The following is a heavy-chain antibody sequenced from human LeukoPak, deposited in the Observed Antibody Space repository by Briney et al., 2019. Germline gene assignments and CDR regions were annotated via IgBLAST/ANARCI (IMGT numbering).Heavy chain of an antibody. D-gene: IGHD3-10*01. CDR3: ARSPPSYYYGSGSYYTDY. V-gene: IGHV4-39*01. CDR1: GGSISSSSYY. CDR2: IYYSGST. J-gene: IGHJ4*02. Sequence: SETLSLTCTVSGGSISSSSYYRGWIRQPPGKGLEWIGSIYYSGSTYYNPSLKSRVTISVDTSKNQFSLKLSSVTAADTAVYYCARSPPSYYYGSGSYYTDYWGQGTLVTVSS.